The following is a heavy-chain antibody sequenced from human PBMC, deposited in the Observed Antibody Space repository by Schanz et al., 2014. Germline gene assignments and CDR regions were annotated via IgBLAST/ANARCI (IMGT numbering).Heavy chain of an antibody. CDR1: RFTVTNAW. CDR3: ARAPVTVGPYHYYMDV. D-gene: IGHD4-17*01. V-gene: IGHV3-66*02. J-gene: IGHJ6*03. Sequence: EAHLVESGGGLVKPGGSLTLSCAASRFTVTNAWMSWVRQAPGKGLEWVAAVSSRSDEIKYADSVRGRFTISRDNSKNTLYLQMNSLRSEDTAVYYCARAPVTVGPYHYYMDVWGKGTTVTVSS. CDR2: VSSRSDEI.